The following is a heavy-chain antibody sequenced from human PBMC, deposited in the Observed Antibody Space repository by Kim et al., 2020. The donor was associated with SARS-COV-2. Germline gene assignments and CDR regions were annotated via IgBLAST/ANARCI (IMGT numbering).Heavy chain of an antibody. CDR2: MSGSGHVV. CDR3: ARDGLYGGFISH. V-gene: IGHV3-11*01. J-gene: IGHJ1*01. CDR1: GFTFRDSN. Sequence: GGSLRLSCVASGFTFRDSNMNWIRQAPGKGLEWVSYMSGSGHVVYYADSVKGRFTISRDNAENSLYLQMNNLRPEDTAVYYCARDGLYGGFISHWGQGNLVLVSS. D-gene: IGHD5-12*01.